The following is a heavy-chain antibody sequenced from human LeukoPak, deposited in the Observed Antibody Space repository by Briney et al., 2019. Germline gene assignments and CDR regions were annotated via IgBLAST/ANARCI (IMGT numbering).Heavy chain of an antibody. CDR3: AKEGGGQNYYMDV. Sequence: GGSLRLSCAASGFTFSSYGMHWVRQAPGKGLEWVAVISYDGSNKYYADSVKGRFTISRDNSKNTLYLQMNSLRPEDTAVYFCAKEGGGQNYYMDVWGKGTTVTVSS. CDR1: GFTFSSYG. J-gene: IGHJ6*03. V-gene: IGHV3-30*18. CDR2: ISYDGSNK. D-gene: IGHD3-16*01.